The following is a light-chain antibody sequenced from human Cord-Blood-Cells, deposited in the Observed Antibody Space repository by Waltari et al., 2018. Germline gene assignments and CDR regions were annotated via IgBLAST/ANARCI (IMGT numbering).Light chain of an antibody. CDR2: EGS. Sequence: QSALTQPASVSGSPGQSITISCTGTSSDVGSYNLVSWYQQHPGKAPKFMIYEGSKRPSGVSNRFSGSKSGNTSSLTISVLQAEDEADYCCCSYAGSSTWVFGGGTKLTVL. CDR1: SSDVGSYNL. CDR3: CSYAGSSTWV. V-gene: IGLV2-23*01. J-gene: IGLJ3*02.